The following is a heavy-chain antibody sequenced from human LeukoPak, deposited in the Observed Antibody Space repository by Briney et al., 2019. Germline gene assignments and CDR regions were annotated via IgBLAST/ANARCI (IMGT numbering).Heavy chain of an antibody. Sequence: GGSLRLSCAASGFTFSSYWMSWVRRAPGKGLEWVANIKQDGSEKYYVDSVKGRFTISRDNAKNSPYLQMNSLRAEDTAVYYCARGIAAGGIVGYYYYYMDVWGKGTTVTVSS. CDR3: ARGIAAGGIVGYYYYYMDV. CDR2: IKQDGSEK. D-gene: IGHD6-13*01. V-gene: IGHV3-7*04. CDR1: GFTFSSYW. J-gene: IGHJ6*03.